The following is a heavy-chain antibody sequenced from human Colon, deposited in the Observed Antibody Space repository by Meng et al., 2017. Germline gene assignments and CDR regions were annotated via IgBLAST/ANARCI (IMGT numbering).Heavy chain of an antibody. J-gene: IGHJ6*02. CDR1: GFTVSDNY. Sequence: GASLKISCAVSGFTVSDNYMNWVRQAPGKGLEWVSVIYSDGTTYYADSVKGRFTISRHSSTNTLTLQMSSLRPDDTAVYYCARGVTVVTGSLTYYYGLGVWGQGTTVTVSS. CDR3: ARGVTVVTGSLTYYYGLGV. CDR2: IYSDGTT. V-gene: IGHV3-53*04. D-gene: IGHD4-23*01.